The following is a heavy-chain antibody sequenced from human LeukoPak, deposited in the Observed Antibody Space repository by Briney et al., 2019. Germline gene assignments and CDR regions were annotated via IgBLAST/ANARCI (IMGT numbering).Heavy chain of an antibody. J-gene: IGHJ4*02. V-gene: IGHV3-23*01. CDR2: ISGSGVST. D-gene: IGHD3-9*01. CDR3: AKDLALRYFDWFTFDY. Sequence: GGSLRLSCAASGFTFSSYGMSWVRQPPGKGLEWVSSISGSGVSTYYADSVKGRFIISRDNSKSTLYLQMNSLRAEDTAVYYCAKDLALRYFDWFTFDYWGQGTLVTVSS. CDR1: GFTFSSYG.